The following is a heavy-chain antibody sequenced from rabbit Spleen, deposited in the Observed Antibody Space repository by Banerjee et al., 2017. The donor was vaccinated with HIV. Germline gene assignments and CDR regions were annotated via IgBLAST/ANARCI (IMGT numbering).Heavy chain of an antibody. V-gene: IGHV1S40*01. D-gene: IGHD8-1*01. CDR3: ARTGSSWSLNL. Sequence: QSLEESGGGLVQPEGSLTLTCTASGFSFSSSYYMYWVRQAPGKGLEYIGWINAVSSAYYASWVNGRFTISSDNAQNTVGLQLNSLTAADTATYFCARTGSSWSLNLWGPGTLVTVS. J-gene: IGHJ4*01. CDR2: INAVSSA. CDR1: GFSFSSSYY.